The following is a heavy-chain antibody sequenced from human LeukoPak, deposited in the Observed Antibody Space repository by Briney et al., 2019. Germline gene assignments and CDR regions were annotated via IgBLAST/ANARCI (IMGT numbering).Heavy chain of an antibody. CDR2: IQNDASTE. CDR1: GFILSHYG. Sequence: GGSLRLSCAASGFILSHYGMHWVRQAPGKGLEWVAVIQNDASTENFADSVKGRFTISRDNSKNTVFLQMNSLRVEDTAVYYCARELSQIVWGGLDYGGQGTLVSVSS. CDR3: ARELSQIVWGGLDY. J-gene: IGHJ4*02. V-gene: IGHV3-33*05. D-gene: IGHD2-21*01.